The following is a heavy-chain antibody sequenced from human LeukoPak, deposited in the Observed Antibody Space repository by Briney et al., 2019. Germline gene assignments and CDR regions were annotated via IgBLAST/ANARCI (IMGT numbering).Heavy chain of an antibody. CDR3: ARARTFQRPPRPYDSGGYCHFDY. CDR2: INHSGST. D-gene: IGHD3-22*01. CDR1: GGSFSGYY. Sequence: SETLSLTCAVYGGSFSGYYWSWIRQPPGKGLEWIGEINHSGSTNYNPSLKSRVTISVDTSKNQFSLKLSSVTAADTAVYYCARARTFQRPPRPYDSGGYCHFDYWGQGTLATVSS. J-gene: IGHJ4*02. V-gene: IGHV4-34*01.